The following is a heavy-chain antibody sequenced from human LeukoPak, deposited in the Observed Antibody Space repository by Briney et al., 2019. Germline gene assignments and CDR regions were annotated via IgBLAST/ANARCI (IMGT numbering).Heavy chain of an antibody. CDR2: ISYDGSNK. D-gene: IGHD2-15*01. CDR3: ARVVVVAATLDY. CDR1: GFTFSSYA. V-gene: IGHV3-30-3*01. J-gene: IGHJ4*02. Sequence: PGGSLRLSCAASGFTFSSYAMHWVRQAPGKGLEWVAVISYDGSNKYYADSVKGRFTISRDNSKNTLYLQMNSLRAEDTAVYYCARVVVVAATLDYWGQGTLATVSS.